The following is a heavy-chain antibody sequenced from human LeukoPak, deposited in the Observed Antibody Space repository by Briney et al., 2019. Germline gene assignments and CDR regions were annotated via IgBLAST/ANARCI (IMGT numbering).Heavy chain of an antibody. CDR2: ISGSGGST. D-gene: IGHD6-19*01. J-gene: IGHJ4*02. CDR3: ARSSSGWYQFDY. V-gene: IGHV3-23*01. Sequence: GGSLRLSCAASGFTVSSNYMSWVRQAPGKGLEWVSSISGSGGSTYYADSVKGRFALSRDNSKNTLYLQMSSLRAEDTAVYYCARSSSGWYQFDYWGQGTLVPVSS. CDR1: GFTVSSNY.